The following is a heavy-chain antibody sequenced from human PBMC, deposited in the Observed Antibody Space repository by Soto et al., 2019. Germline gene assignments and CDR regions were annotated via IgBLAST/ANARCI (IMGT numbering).Heavy chain of an antibody. D-gene: IGHD3-3*01. J-gene: IGHJ4*02. V-gene: IGHV3-23*01. CDR3: ATFRFLEWLLQLDY. CDR2: ISGSGGST. CDR1: GFSFSSYA. Sequence: EVQLLESGGGLVQPGGSLRLSCVASGFSFSSYAMSWVRQAPGKGLEWVSAISGSGGSTYYADSVKGRFTISRDNSKNTLYLQMNSLRAEDTAVYYCATFRFLEWLLQLDYWGQGTLVTVSS.